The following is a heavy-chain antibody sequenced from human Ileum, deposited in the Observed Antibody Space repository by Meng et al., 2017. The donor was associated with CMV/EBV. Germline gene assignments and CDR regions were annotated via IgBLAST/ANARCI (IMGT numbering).Heavy chain of an antibody. V-gene: IGHV4-39*07. CDR1: SC. J-gene: IGHJ5*02. D-gene: IGHD2-2*02. CDR2: IYCSGRD. Sequence: SCSGWLRQPPGEGVEWIGNIYCSGRDCYDPSLRDQVTIYRDTSKNKFSLKLDSVKDADTAMYYCARDGTDIVVVPAAIPSGGNWFDPWGQGTLVTVSS. CDR3: ARDGTDIVVVPAAIPSGGNWFDP.